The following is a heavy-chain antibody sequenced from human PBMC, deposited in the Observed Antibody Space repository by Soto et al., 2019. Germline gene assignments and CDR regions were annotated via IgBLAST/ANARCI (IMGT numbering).Heavy chain of an antibody. D-gene: IGHD3-22*01. CDR1: GFPFSNYA. J-gene: IGHJ4*02. V-gene: IGHV3-23*01. Sequence: GSLRLSCVASGFPFSNYAMTWVRQAPGKGLEWVSALSGSGVSTYYADSVMGRFTISRDNSKNTVYLQMNSLRAEDTAVYYCAKIESRFFYDSTGYYPFDYWAQGTLVTVSS. CDR2: LSGSGVST. CDR3: AKIESRFFYDSTGYYPFDY.